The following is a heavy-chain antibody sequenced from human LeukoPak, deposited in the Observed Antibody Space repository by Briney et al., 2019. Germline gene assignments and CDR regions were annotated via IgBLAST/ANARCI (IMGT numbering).Heavy chain of an antibody. CDR1: GGSFSGYY. V-gene: IGHV4-34*01. Sequence: SETLSLTCAVYGGSFSGYYWSWIRQPPGKGLEWIGEINHSGSTNYNPSLKSRVTISVDTSKNQFSLKLSSVTAADTAVYYCASITMVRGVVIDYWGQGTLVTVSS. D-gene: IGHD3-10*01. J-gene: IGHJ4*02. CDR2: INHSGST. CDR3: ASITMVRGVVIDY.